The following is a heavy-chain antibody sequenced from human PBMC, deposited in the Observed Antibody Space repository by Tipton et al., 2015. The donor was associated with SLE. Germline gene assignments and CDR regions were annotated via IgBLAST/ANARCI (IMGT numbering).Heavy chain of an antibody. J-gene: IGHJ3*02. V-gene: IGHV4-59*11. CDR2: VYYSGST. CDR1: GGSISSHY. D-gene: IGHD3-10*01. CDR3: ARGLLWGAVDI. Sequence: GLVKPSETLSLTCTVSGGSISSHYWSWIRQPPGKGLEWIGYVYYSGSTYYNPSLKSRVTISVDTSKNQFSLKLSSVTAADTAVYYCARGLLWGAVDIWGQGTMVTVSS.